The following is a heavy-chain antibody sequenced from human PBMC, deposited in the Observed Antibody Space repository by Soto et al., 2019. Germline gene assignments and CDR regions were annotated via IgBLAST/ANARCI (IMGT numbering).Heavy chain of an antibody. CDR1: GFTFSIYH. D-gene: IGHD2-15*01. Sequence: EVQLVESGGGLVMPGGSLRLSCAASGFTFSIYHMNWVRQAPGKGLEWVSSINPSSSHIYYADSVRGRFTISRDNSKNSLYLQMNRLRTEDAAVYYCARGYCGGGGGYLRRDAFDVWGQGTMVTVSS. CDR3: ARGYCGGGGGYLRRDAFDV. V-gene: IGHV3-21*01. J-gene: IGHJ3*01. CDR2: INPSSSHI.